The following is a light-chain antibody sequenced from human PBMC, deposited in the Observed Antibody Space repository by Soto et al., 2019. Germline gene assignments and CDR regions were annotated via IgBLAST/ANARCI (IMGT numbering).Light chain of an antibody. Sequence: QAVVPQPPSASGTPGQRVTLSRSGSSSNIGSNYVYWYQQLPGTAPKFLIYRNNQRPSGVPDRFSGSKSGTSASLAISGLRSEDEAVYCCAAWDDSLTGGVFGGRTKLTVL. V-gene: IGLV1-47*01. CDR2: RNN. CDR3: AAWDDSLTGGV. CDR1: SSNIGSNY. J-gene: IGLJ2*01.